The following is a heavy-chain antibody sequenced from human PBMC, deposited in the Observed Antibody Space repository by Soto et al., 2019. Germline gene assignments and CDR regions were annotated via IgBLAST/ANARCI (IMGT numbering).Heavy chain of an antibody. D-gene: IGHD6-13*01. J-gene: IGHJ3*01. V-gene: IGHV4-39*01. CDR2: IYHGGST. CDR1: GGSITIDHYY. Sequence: QLQLHESGPGLVKPSETLSLTCTVFGGSITIDHYYWAWIRQPPGKGLEWIATIYHGGSTFYNPSLQRRVTLAMDKSAKQFSLKLNYVTAAGTAVYFCARSLWDSGTGGDAFHVWCQGTMATVSS. CDR3: ARSLWDSGTGGDAFHV.